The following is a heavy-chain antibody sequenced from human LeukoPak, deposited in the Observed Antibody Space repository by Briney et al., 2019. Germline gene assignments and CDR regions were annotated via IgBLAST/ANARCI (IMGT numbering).Heavy chain of an antibody. CDR3: ARDPYSSTWSYGMDV. CDR1: GFTFSSYW. J-gene: IGHJ6*02. Sequence: GGSLRLSCAASGFTFSSYWMSWVRQAPGKGLEWVANIKEDGREKVYVDSVKGRFTISRDNAENSLFLQMNTLRAEDSAVYYCARDPYSSTWSYGMDVWGHGTTVTVSS. D-gene: IGHD6-6*01. V-gene: IGHV3-7*05. CDR2: IKEDGREK.